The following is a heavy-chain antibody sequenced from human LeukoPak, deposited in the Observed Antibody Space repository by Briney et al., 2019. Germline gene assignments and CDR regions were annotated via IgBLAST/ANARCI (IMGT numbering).Heavy chain of an antibody. J-gene: IGHJ4*02. D-gene: IGHD4/OR15-4a*01. CDR1: GFTFSNAW. CDR3: TTPTI. Sequence: GGSLRLSCAASGFTFSNAWMSWVRQAPGKGLEWVGRIKSKIDGGTTDYAAPVKGRFTISRGDSKNTLYLQMSSLKTEDTAVYYCTTPTIWGQGTLVTVSS. CDR2: IKSKIDGGTT. V-gene: IGHV3-15*01.